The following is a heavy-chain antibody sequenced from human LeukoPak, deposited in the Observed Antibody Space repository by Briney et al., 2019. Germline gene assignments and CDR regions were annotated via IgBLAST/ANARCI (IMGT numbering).Heavy chain of an antibody. D-gene: IGHD2-15*01. CDR3: AKARGRYCSGGSCLFLDY. J-gene: IGHJ4*02. V-gene: IGHV3-30*02. Sequence: GGSLRLSCAASGFTFSSYGMHWVRQAPGKGLEWVAFIRYDGSNKYYADSVKGRFTISRDNSKNTLYLQMNSLRAEDTAVYYCAKARGRYCSGGSCLFLDYWGQGTLVTVTS. CDR2: IRYDGSNK. CDR1: GFTFSSYG.